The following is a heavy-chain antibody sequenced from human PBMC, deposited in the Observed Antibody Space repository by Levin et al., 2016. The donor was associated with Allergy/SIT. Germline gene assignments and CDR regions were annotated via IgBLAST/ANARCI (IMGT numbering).Heavy chain of an antibody. D-gene: IGHD1-7*01. J-gene: IGHJ5*02. V-gene: IGHV4-39*01. Sequence: PGKGLEWIGSIYYSGSTYYNPSLKSRVTISVDTSKNQFSLKLSSVTAADTAVYYCARGSEAGTTGWFDPWGQGTLVTVSS. CDR2: IYYSGST. CDR3: ARGSEAGTTGWFDP.